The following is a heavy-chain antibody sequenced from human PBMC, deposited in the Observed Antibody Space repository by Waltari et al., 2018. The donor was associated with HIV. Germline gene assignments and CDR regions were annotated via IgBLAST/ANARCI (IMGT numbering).Heavy chain of an antibody. J-gene: IGHJ4*02. V-gene: IGHV4-39*07. CDR1: GGSISSSSYY. D-gene: IGHD6-6*01. Sequence: QLQLQESGPGLVKPSETLSPTCTVSGGSISSSSYYAGWSRQPPGKGLEWIGSIYYSGSTYYNPSLKSRVTISVDTSKNQFSLKLSSVTAADTAVYYCARVPRGQLAFDYWGQGTLVTVSS. CDR2: IYYSGST. CDR3: ARVPRGQLAFDY.